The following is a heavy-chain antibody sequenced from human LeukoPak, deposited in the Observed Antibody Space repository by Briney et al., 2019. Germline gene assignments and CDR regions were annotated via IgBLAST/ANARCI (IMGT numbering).Heavy chain of an antibody. V-gene: IGHV3-7*01. Sequence: PGGSLRLSCGASGFSFSDYYMTWVRQAPGKGLEWLAHIKEDGSETAYVDSVRGRFTISRDNAKNSLYLQMSSLRDEDTAVYYCARDGGFFLFDYWGQGTLVSVSS. CDR1: GFSFSDYY. J-gene: IGHJ4*02. CDR2: IKEDGSET. D-gene: IGHD3-16*01. CDR3: ARDGGFFLFDY.